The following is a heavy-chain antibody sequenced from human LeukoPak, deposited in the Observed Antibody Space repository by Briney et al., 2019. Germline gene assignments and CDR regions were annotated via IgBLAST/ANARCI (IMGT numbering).Heavy chain of an antibody. J-gene: IGHJ4*02. D-gene: IGHD3-3*01. V-gene: IGHV3-66*01. CDR3: ARAWSGTQYYFDY. CDR2: IYSGGST. Sequence: GGSLRLSCAASGFTVSDSYMSWVRQAPGKGLEWVSVIYSGGSTYYADSVKGRFTTSRDTSKNTLYLQMNSLRAEDTAVYYCARAWSGTQYYFDYWGQGTLVTVSS. CDR1: GFTVSDSY.